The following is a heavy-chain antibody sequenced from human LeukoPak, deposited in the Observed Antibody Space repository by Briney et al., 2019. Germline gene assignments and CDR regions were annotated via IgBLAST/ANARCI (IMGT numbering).Heavy chain of an antibody. J-gene: IGHJ4*02. D-gene: IGHD3-10*01. CDR3: ASSSVRRYNTFDY. CDR2: IIPIFGTA. V-gene: IGHV1-69*13. Sequence: SVTVSCKASGGTFSSYAISWVRQAPGQGLEWMGGIIPIFGTANYAQEFQGRVTITADESTSTAYMELSSLRSEDTAVYYCASSSVRRYNTFDYWGQGTLVTVSS. CDR1: GGTFSSYA.